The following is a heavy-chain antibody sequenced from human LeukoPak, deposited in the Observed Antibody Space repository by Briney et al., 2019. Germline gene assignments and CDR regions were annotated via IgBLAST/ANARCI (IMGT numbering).Heavy chain of an antibody. CDR2: IYSGGST. CDR1: GFTFSSYA. CDR3: ARDSYYYDSTSYSDAFDI. D-gene: IGHD3-22*01. J-gene: IGHJ3*02. V-gene: IGHV3-66*01. Sequence: GGSLRLSCAASGFTFSSYAMSWVRQAPGKGLEWVSVIYSGGSTYYADSVKGRFTISRDNSKNTLYLQMNSLRAEDTAVYYCARDSYYYDSTSYSDAFDIWGQGTMVTVSS.